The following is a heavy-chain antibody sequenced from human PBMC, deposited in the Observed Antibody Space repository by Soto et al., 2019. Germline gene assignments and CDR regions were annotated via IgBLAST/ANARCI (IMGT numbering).Heavy chain of an antibody. CDR3: ASGYSYGYDY. D-gene: IGHD5-18*01. J-gene: IGHJ4*02. CDR2: ISFDGRNT. V-gene: IGHV3-30*03. Sequence: LGGSLRLSCAASGFTFNSYGMHWVRQAPGKGLEWVVVISFDGRNTYYADSVKGRFTISRDNSKNTLYLQMTSLRAEDTAVYYCASGYSYGYDYWGQGTLVTVSS. CDR1: GFTFNSYG.